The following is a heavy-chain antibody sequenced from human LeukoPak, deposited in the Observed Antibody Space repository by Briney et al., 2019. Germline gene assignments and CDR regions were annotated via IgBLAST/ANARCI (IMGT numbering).Heavy chain of an antibody. CDR1: ELTFNKYP. D-gene: IGHD3-22*01. Sequence: GGSLRLSCAASELTFNKYPMNWVRQAPGKGLEWISTIAYSGDTHYRDSVKGRFTISRDNSKNTVYLQMNSLRPEDTAVYFCAKDSDSGGSYDGAHSWGQGALVTVSS. J-gene: IGHJ4*02. V-gene: IGHV3-23*01. CDR3: AKDSDSGGSYDGAHS. CDR2: IAYSGDT.